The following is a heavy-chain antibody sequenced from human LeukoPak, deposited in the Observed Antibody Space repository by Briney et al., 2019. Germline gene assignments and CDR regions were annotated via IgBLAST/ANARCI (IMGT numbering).Heavy chain of an antibody. CDR1: GGSISSSSYY. D-gene: IGHD3-22*01. V-gene: IGHV4-39*01. CDR3: ARLDYYYDSSGYYPGAFDI. CDR2: IYYSGST. J-gene: IGHJ3*02. Sequence: PSETLSLTCTVSGGSISSSSYYWGWIRQPPGKGLEWIGCIYYSGSTYYNPSLKSRVTISVDTSKNQFSLKLGSVTAADTAVYYCARLDYYYDSSGYYPGAFDIWGQGTMVTVSS.